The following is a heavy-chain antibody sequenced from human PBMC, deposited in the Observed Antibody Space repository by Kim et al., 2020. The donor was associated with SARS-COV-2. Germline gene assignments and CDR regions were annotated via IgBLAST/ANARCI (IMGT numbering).Heavy chain of an antibody. D-gene: IGHD3-10*01. J-gene: IGHJ4*02. CDR3: ARCGRGFIINSGSRLDH. V-gene: IGHV1-18*01. CDR1: GYTFTSYV. Sequence: ASVKVSCKASGYTFTSYVISWGRQAPGQGLEWRGWISAYNDNTKYAQKLQGRVTMTTDTSTSTAYMELRSLRSDDTAVYYCARCGRGFIINSGSRLDHWGQGTLVTVSS. CDR2: ISAYNDNT.